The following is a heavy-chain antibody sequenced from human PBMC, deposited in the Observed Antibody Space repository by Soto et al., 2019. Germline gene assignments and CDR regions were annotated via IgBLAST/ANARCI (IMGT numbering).Heavy chain of an antibody. CDR3: ARGIFGVVISYGMDV. D-gene: IGHD3-3*01. Sequence: PSETLSLTCTVSGGSISIGGYYWSWIRQHPGKGLEWIGYIYYSGSTYYSPSLKSRVTISVDTSKNQFSLKLSSVTAADTAVYYCARGIFGVVISYGMDVWGQGTTVTVSS. CDR2: IYYSGST. J-gene: IGHJ6*02. V-gene: IGHV4-31*03. CDR1: GGSISIGGYY.